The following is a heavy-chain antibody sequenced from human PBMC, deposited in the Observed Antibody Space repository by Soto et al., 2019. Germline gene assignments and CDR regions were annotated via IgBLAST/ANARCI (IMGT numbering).Heavy chain of an antibody. D-gene: IGHD2-2*01. CDR1: GYTFTSYG. CDR3: ARTGKSLGYCSSTSCYNWFDP. Sequence: GASVKVSCKASGYTFTSYGISWVRQAPGQGLEWMGWISAYNGNTNYAQKLQGRVTMTTDTSTSTAYMELRSLRSDDTAVYYCARTGKSLGYCSSTSCYNWFDPWGQGTLVTVSS. J-gene: IGHJ5*02. V-gene: IGHV1-18*01. CDR2: ISAYNGNT.